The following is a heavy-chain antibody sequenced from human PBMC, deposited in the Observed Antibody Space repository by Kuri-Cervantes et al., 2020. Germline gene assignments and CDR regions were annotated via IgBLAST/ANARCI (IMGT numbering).Heavy chain of an antibody. CDR2: IYTSGST. CDR3: AREGSTVYYYYYYGVDV. Sequence: SETLSLTCTVSGGSISSYDWSWIRQPAGKGLEWIGRIYTSGSTNYNPSLKSRVTMSVDTSKNQFSLKLSPVTAADTAVYYCAREGSTVYYYYYYGVDVWGQGTTVTVSS. D-gene: IGHD3-10*01. J-gene: IGHJ6*02. V-gene: IGHV4-4*07. CDR1: GGSISSYD.